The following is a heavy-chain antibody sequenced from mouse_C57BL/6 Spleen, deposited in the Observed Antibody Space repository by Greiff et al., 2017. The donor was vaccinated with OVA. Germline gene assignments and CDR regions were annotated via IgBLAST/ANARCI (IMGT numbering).Heavy chain of an antibody. J-gene: IGHJ1*03. Sequence: VQLQQPGTELVKPGASVKLSCKASGYTFTSYWMHWVKQRPGQGLEWIGNINPSNGGTNYNEKFKSKATLTVDKSSSTAYMQLSSLTSEDSAVDFCARSPSYGSSHWYFDVWGTGTTVTVSS. V-gene: IGHV1-53*01. CDR3: ARSPSYGSSHWYFDV. CDR1: GYTFTSYW. CDR2: INPSNGGT. D-gene: IGHD1-1*01.